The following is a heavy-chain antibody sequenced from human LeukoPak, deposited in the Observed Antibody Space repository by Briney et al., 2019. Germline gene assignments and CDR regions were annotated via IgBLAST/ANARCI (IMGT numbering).Heavy chain of an antibody. J-gene: IGHJ3*02. V-gene: IGHV3-7*01. CDR3: ARGKGNWNDNAFDI. CDR1: GFTFSSYW. D-gene: IGHD1-1*01. Sequence: PGGSLRLSCAASGFTFSSYWMSWVRQAPGKGLEWVANIKQDGSEKYYVDSVKGRFTISRDNAKNSLYLQMNSLRAEDTAVYYCARGKGNWNDNAFDIWGQGTMVTVSS. CDR2: IKQDGSEK.